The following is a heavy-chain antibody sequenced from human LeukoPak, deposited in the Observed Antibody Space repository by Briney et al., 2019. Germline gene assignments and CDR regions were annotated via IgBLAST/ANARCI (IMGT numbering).Heavy chain of an antibody. V-gene: IGHV3-66*04. CDR2: IYSGGST. D-gene: IGHD3-9*01. Sequence: GGSLRLSCAASGFTVSSNYMSWVRQAPGKGLEWVSVIYSGGSTYYADSVKGRFTISRDNSKNTLYLQMNSLRAEDTAVYYCAKRGILTTDAFDIWGQGTMVTVSS. CDR1: GFTVSSNY. J-gene: IGHJ3*02. CDR3: AKRGILTTDAFDI.